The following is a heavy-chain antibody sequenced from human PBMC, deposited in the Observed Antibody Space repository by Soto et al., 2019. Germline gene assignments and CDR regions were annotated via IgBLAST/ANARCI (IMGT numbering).Heavy chain of an antibody. Sequence: PSETLSLTCTVSGGSISSGGYYWSWIRQHTGKGLEWIGYIYYSGSTYYTTSLKSRVTISADTSKNQFSLRLNSVTAADTAVYYCARQQYYDSSGYYTWNWGQGTLVTVSS. D-gene: IGHD3-22*01. V-gene: IGHV4-39*01. CDR1: GGSISSGGYY. J-gene: IGHJ4*02. CDR2: IYYSGST. CDR3: ARQQYYDSSGYYTWN.